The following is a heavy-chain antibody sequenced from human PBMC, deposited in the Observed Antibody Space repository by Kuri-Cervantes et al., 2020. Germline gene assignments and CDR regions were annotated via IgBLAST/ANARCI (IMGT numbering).Heavy chain of an antibody. Sequence: ASVKVSCKASGYTFTSYYMHWVRQAPGQGLEWMGIINPSGGSTSYAQKFQGRVTMTRDTSTSTVYMELSSLRSEDTAVYYCASKDRRNYYFDRWGQGTLVTVSS. CDR1: GYTFTSYY. CDR2: INPSGGST. J-gene: IGHJ4*02. D-gene: IGHD2-15*01. V-gene: IGHV1-46*01. CDR3: ASKDRRNYYFDR.